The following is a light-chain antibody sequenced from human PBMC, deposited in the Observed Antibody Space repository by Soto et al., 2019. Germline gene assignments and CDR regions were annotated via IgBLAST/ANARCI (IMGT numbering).Light chain of an antibody. V-gene: IGKV3-11*01. Sequence: EIVLTQSPATLSLSPGERATLSCRASQSVRSYLAWYQQKPGQAPRLLVFDASNMATGIPARFSGSGSGTDFTLTISSLEPEDFAVYYCQQRSNWPWTFGQGTKVDVK. J-gene: IGKJ1*01. CDR1: QSVRSY. CDR3: QQRSNWPWT. CDR2: DAS.